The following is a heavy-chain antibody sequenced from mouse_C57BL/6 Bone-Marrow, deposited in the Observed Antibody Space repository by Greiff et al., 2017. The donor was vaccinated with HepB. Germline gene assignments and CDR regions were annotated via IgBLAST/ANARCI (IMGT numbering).Heavy chain of an antibody. V-gene: IGHV1-22*01. J-gene: IGHJ1*03. CDR1: GYTFTDYN. CDR3: ARKGSSDWYFDV. D-gene: IGHD1-1*01. Sequence: EVQLQQSGPELVKPGASVKMSCKASGYTFTDYNMHWVKQSHGKSLEWIGYINPNNGGTSYNQKFKGKATLTVNKSSSTAYMELRSLTSEDSAVYYCARKGSSDWYFDVWGTGTTVTVSS. CDR2: INPNNGGT.